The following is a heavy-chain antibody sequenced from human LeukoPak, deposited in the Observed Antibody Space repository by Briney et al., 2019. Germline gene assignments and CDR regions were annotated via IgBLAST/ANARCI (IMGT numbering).Heavy chain of an antibody. V-gene: IGHV3-30-3*01. CDR2: KSFDGNSQ. J-gene: IGHJ4*01. D-gene: IGHD2-15*01. Sequence: GRPLRLSCAASGFTFSRYAMHWVRQAPGKGLEWVALKSFDGNSQYYADFVKGRVTISRDNSKNTLSLQMDSLRVEDTAVYYCARGSVGTPPPFDFWGHGTLVTVSS. CDR1: GFTFSRYA. CDR3: ARGSVGTPPPFDF.